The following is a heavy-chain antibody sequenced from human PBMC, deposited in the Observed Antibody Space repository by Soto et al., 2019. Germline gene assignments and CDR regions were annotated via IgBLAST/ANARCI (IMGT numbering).Heavy chain of an antibody. Sequence: EVQLLESGGGLVEPGGSLRLSCAASGFRFSSYAMSWVRQAPGKGLEWVSGISGGGDNTYYAGSVKGRCTISRDTSRMTVWLQMNSLRAEDTAVYYCAQDLATLTPRDFLHWGQGTLVAVSS. CDR1: GFRFSSYA. V-gene: IGHV3-23*01. CDR3: AQDLATLTPRDFLH. J-gene: IGHJ1*01. CDR2: ISGGGDNT. D-gene: IGHD4-17*01.